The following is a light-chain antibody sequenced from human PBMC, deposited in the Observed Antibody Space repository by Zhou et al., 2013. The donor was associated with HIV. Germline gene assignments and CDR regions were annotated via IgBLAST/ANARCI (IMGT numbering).Light chain of an antibody. Sequence: EIVLTQSPATLSLSPGERATLSCRASQTITNFLAWYQQKRGQAPRLLIYGASNRAPGIPARFSGSGSGTDFSLTISRVEPEDFAVYYCQHYGSSFGGGTKLEI. CDR1: QTITNF. CDR3: QHYGSS. J-gene: IGKJ4*01. CDR2: GAS. V-gene: IGKV3-11*01.